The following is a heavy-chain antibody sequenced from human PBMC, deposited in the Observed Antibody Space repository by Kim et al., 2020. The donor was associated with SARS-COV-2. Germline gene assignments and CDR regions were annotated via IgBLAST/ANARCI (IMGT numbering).Heavy chain of an antibody. Sequence: SETLSLTCTVSGGSISSYYWSWIRQPPGKGLEWIGYIYYSGSTNFNPSLKSRVTISVDPSKNQFSLKLSPVTAADTAVYYCASVERAAPRGAWWFDPWGQGALVTVSS. V-gene: IGHV4-59*01. J-gene: IGHJ5*02. CDR3: ASVERAAPRGAWWFDP. CDR1: GGSISSYY. CDR2: IYYSGST. D-gene: IGHD6-13*01.